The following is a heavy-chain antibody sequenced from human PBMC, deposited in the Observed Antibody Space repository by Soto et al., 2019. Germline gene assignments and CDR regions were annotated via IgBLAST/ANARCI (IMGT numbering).Heavy chain of an antibody. V-gene: IGHV3-21*04. J-gene: IGHJ4*02. CDR1: GFTFSSYS. CDR3: AKDTGGESFTMVRGVIITVFDY. CDR2: ISSSSSYI. D-gene: IGHD3-10*01. Sequence: SGGSLRLSCAASGFTFSSYSMNWVRQAPGKGLEWVSSISSSSSYIYYADSVKGRFTISRDNAKNSLYLQMNSLRAEDTALYYCAKDTGGESFTMVRGVIITVFDYWGQGTLDTVSS.